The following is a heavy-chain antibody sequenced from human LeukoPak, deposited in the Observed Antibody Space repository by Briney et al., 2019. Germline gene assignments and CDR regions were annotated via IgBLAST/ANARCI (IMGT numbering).Heavy chain of an antibody. CDR3: ARDFSYGLDY. Sequence: PGGSLRLSCAASGFTFSSYWMHWVRQAPGKGLVWVSFINTDESGTTCADSVKGRFTISRDNAKNTLYLQMNSLRAEDTAVYYCARDFSYGLDYWGQGTLVTVSS. J-gene: IGHJ4*02. CDR1: GFTFSSYW. V-gene: IGHV3-74*01. CDR2: INTDESGT. D-gene: IGHD5-18*01.